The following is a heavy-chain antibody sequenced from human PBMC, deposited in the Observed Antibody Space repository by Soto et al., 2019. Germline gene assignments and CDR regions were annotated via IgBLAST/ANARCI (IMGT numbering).Heavy chain of an antibody. D-gene: IGHD3-22*01. CDR3: ARVSMIVVNGMDV. CDR2: IYYSGST. J-gene: IGHJ6*02. V-gene: IGHV4-59*01. CDR1: GGSISSYY. Sequence: SETLSLTCTVSGGSISSYYWSWIRQPPGKGLEWIGYIYYSGSTNYNPSLKSRVTISVDTSKNQFSLKLSSVTAADTAVYYCARVSMIVVNGMDVWGQGTTVTVSS.